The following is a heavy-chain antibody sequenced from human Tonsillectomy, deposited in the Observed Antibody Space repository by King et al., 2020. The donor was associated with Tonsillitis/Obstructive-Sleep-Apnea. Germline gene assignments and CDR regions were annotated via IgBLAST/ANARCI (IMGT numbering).Heavy chain of an antibody. Sequence: VQLVESGGGLVQPGGSLRLSCAASGFTFSDHYMDWVRQAPGKGLEWVGRTRNKANSYTTEYAASVKGRFTISRDDSKNSLYLQMNSLKTEDTAVYYCAREAVGYDSSGYYYVGIDYWGQGTLVTVSS. J-gene: IGHJ4*02. CDR2: TRNKANSYTT. D-gene: IGHD3-22*01. V-gene: IGHV3-72*01. CDR3: AREAVGYDSSGYYYVGIDY. CDR1: GFTFSDHY.